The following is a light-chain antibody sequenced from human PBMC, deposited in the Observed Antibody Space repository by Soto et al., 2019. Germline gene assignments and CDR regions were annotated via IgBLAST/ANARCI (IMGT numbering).Light chain of an antibody. CDR3: AAWDDGLDGPV. J-gene: IGLJ2*01. CDR2: GHN. Sequence: QSVLTQPPSASGTPGQRVTISCSGTRSNVGSYTVNWYQQVPETAPKLLMYGHNQRASGAPDRFSGSKSGTSASLAISGLQSEDEADYYCAAWDDGLDGPVFGGGTKLTVL. CDR1: RSNVGSYT. V-gene: IGLV1-44*01.